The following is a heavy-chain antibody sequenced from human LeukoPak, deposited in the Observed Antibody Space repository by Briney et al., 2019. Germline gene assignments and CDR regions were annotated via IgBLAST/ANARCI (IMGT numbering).Heavy chain of an antibody. V-gene: IGHV1-2*02. CDR1: GYTFTGYY. Sequence: ASVKVSCKASGYTFTGYYMHWVRQAPGQGLEWMGWINPNSGGTNYAQKFQGRVTMTRDTSISTAYMELSRLRSDDTAVYYRARDAPSYDYVWGSYPYWGQGTLVTVSS. CDR2: INPNSGGT. D-gene: IGHD3-16*02. J-gene: IGHJ4*02. CDR3: ARDAPSYDYVWGSYPY.